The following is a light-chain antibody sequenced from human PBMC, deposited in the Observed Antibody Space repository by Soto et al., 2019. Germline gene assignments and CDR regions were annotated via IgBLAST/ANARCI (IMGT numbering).Light chain of an antibody. CDR3: CSYAGGATLM. CDR1: SSDVVTNNL. CDR2: EGT. Sequence: QSVLTQPASVSGSPGQSITISCTGTSSDVVTNNLFSWYQQHPGKAPKVMIYEGTKRPSEVSNRFSGSNSGNTASLTISGLKAEDEADYYCCSYAGGATLMFGGGTKLTVL. J-gene: IGLJ3*02. V-gene: IGLV2-23*01.